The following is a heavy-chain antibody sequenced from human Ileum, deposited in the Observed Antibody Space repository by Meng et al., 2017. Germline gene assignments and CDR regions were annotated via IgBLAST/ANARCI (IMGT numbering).Heavy chain of an antibody. CDR3: TYRLAVSPQDWYFDV. V-gene: IGHV4-61*01. Sequence: QGQLQESGPGLVRPSETLSLTCSGSGGSVSSGSYYWSWIRQSPGKGLEWIGYIYHTGSAHYKSSLWSRVTMSIDTSKNQFSLELKSVTTADTAMYYCTYRLAVSPQDWYFDVWGRGTLVTVSS. CDR2: IYHTGSA. D-gene: IGHD6-19*01. J-gene: IGHJ2*01. CDR1: GGSVSSGSYY.